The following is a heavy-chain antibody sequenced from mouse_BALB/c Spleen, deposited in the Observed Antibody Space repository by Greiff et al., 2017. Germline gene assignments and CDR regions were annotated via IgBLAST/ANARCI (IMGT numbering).Heavy chain of an antibody. CDR2: ISSGGSYT. D-gene: IGHD2-4*01. Sequence: EVQVVESGGDLVKPGGSLKLSCAASGFTFSSYGLSWVRQTPDKRLEWVATISSGGSYTYYPDSVKGRFTISRDHAKNTLYLQMSRLKSEDTAMYYCARLYYDYWYFDVWGAGTTVTVSS. CDR3: ARLYYDYWYFDV. J-gene: IGHJ1*01. V-gene: IGHV5-6*01. CDR1: GFTFSSYG.